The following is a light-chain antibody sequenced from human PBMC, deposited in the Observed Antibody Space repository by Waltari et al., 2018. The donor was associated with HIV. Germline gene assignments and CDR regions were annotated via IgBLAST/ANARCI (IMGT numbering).Light chain of an antibody. Sequence: QSALTQPPSASGSPGQSVTISCTGTSSDVGGSKYVSWYQQHPGKAPKLMIYEVNKRPSGVPERFSGSKSANPASLTVSGLQADEEAEYYCNSYAGSNNWVFGGGTKLTVL. CDR3: NSYAGSNNWV. V-gene: IGLV2-8*01. CDR2: EVN. J-gene: IGLJ3*02. CDR1: SSDVGGSKY.